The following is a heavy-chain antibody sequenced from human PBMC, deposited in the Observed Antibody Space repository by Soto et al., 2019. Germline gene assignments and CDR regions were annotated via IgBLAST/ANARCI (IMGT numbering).Heavy chain of an antibody. J-gene: IGHJ4*02. V-gene: IGHV4-30-4*02. Sequence: PSDTLSLTCTFSVGSISSGDYYWSWIRQPPGKGLEWIGYIYYSGSTYYNPSLKSRVTISVDTSKNQFSLKLSSVTAADTAVYYCDRGLSTYYEYWGQGIMVTVXS. CDR3: DRGLSTYYEY. CDR2: IYYSGST. CDR1: VGSISSGDYY.